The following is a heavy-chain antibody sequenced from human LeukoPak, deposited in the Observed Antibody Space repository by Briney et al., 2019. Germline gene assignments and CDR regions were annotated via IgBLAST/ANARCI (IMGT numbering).Heavy chain of an antibody. CDR1: GGTFSSYA. CDR3: ARGIPYYYDSSGYPNYPYYFDY. J-gene: IGHJ4*02. V-gene: IGHV1-69*06. D-gene: IGHD3-22*01. CDR2: IIPIFGTA. Sequence: SVKVSCKASGGTFSSYAISWVRQAPGQGLEWMGGIIPIFGTANYAQKFQGRVTITADKSTSTAYMELSSLRSEDTAVYYCARGIPYYYDSSGYPNYPYYFDYWGQGTLVTVSS.